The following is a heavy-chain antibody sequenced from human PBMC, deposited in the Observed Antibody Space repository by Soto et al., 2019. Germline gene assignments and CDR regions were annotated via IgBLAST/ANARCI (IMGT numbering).Heavy chain of an antibody. J-gene: IGHJ6*02. D-gene: IGHD6-6*01. V-gene: IGHV3-23*01. Sequence: GGSLRLSCAASGFTFSSYAMSWVRQAPGKGLEWVSAISGSGGSTYYADSVKGRFTISRDNSKNTQYLQMNSLRAEDTAVYYCAKLSSSPTSTYYYYYYGMDVWGQGTTVTVSS. CDR1: GFTFSSYA. CDR3: AKLSSSPTSTYYYYYYGMDV. CDR2: ISGSGGST.